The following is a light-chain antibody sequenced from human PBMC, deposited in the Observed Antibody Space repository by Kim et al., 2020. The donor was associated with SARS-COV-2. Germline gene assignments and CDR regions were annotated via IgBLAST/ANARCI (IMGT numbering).Light chain of an antibody. CDR2: SNN. Sequence: QSVLTQPPSASGTPGQRVTISCSGSSSNIGGNSVNWYQQLPGTAPKLLIYSNNQRPSGVPDRFSGSKSGTSASLAISGLQSEDEADYYCAAWDDSLSGNYVFGTGTKVTVL. CDR3: AAWDDSLSGNYV. J-gene: IGLJ1*01. V-gene: IGLV1-44*01. CDR1: SSNIGGNS.